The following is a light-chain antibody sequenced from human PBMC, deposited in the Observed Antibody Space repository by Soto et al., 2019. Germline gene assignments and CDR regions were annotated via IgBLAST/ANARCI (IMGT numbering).Light chain of an antibody. V-gene: IGLV7-46*01. CDR1: TGAVTSGHY. CDR3: LLAYSGARV. J-gene: IGLJ2*01. Sequence: QAVVTQEPSLTVSPGGTVTLTCGSSTGAVTSGHYPYWFQQKPGQAPRTLIHDTSNKPSWTPARFSGSLLGGNAALTLSGAQSEDEAEYYCLLAYSGARVFGGGTKVTVL. CDR2: DTS.